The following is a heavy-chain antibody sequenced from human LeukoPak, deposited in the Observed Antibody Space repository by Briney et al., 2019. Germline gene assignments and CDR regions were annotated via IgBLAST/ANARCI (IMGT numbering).Heavy chain of an antibody. J-gene: IGHJ5*02. Sequence: ASVKVSCKASGYTFTSYAMNWVRQAPGQGLEWMGWINTNTGNPTYAQGFTGRFVFSLDTSVSTAYLQISSLKAEDTAVYYCARDFCSGGSCHPHNWFDPWGQGTLVTVSS. CDR3: ARDFCSGGSCHPHNWFDP. CDR2: INTNTGNP. V-gene: IGHV7-4-1*02. CDR1: GYTFTSYA. D-gene: IGHD2-15*01.